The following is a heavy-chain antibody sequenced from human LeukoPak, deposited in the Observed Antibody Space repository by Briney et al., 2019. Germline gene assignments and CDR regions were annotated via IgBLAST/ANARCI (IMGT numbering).Heavy chain of an antibody. Sequence: SETLSLTCTVSGGSISSSSYYWGWIRQPPGKGLEWIGSIYYSGSTYYNPSLKSRVTISVDTSKNQFSLKLSSVTAADTAVYYCARSSNGVSRFDYWGQGTLVTVSS. V-gene: IGHV4-39*01. CDR1: GGSISSSSYY. D-gene: IGHD2-8*01. CDR3: ARSSNGVSRFDY. J-gene: IGHJ4*02. CDR2: IYYSGST.